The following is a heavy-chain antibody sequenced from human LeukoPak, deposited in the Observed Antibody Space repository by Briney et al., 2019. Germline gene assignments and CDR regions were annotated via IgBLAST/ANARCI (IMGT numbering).Heavy chain of an antibody. CDR1: GYTLTELS. D-gene: IGHD3-9*01. Sequence: ASVKVSCKVSGYTLTELSMHWVRQASGKGLEWMGGFDPEDGETIYAQKFQGRVTMTEDTSTDTAYMELSSLRSEDTAVYYCATATYYDILTGYPDHAFDIWGQGTMVTVSS. CDR2: FDPEDGET. V-gene: IGHV1-24*01. J-gene: IGHJ3*02. CDR3: ATATYYDILTGYPDHAFDI.